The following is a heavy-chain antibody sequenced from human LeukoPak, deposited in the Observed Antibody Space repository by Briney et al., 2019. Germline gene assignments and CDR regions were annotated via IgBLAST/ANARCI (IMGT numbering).Heavy chain of an antibody. J-gene: IGHJ5*01. CDR1: GFTFSSYE. D-gene: IGHD3-16*02. V-gene: IGHV3-48*03. CDR2: ISSSGGTI. CDR3: ARGFELITFGGAIGKLNWFDS. Sequence: GGSLRLSCAASGFTFSSYEMNWVRQAPGKGLEWVSYISSSGGTIYYADSMKGRFTISRDNAKNSLYPQMNSLRAEDTAVYYCARGFELITFGGAIGKLNWFDSWGQGTLVTVSS.